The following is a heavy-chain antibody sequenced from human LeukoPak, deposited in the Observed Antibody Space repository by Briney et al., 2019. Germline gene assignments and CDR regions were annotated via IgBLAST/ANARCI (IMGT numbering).Heavy chain of an antibody. V-gene: IGHV4-30-4*01. CDR3: ARVVDYGDYGVWFDP. D-gene: IGHD4-17*01. CDR2: IYYSGST. CDR1: GGSISSGDYY. J-gene: IGHJ5*02. Sequence: SQTLSLTCTVSGGSISSGDYYWSWIRQPPGKGLEWIGYIYYSGSTYYNPSLKSRVTISVDTSKNQFSLKLSSVTAADTAVYYCARVVDYGDYGVWFDPWGQGTLVTVSS.